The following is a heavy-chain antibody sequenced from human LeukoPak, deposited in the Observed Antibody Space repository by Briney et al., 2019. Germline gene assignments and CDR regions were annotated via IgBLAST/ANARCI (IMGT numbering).Heavy chain of an antibody. CDR1: GFTFSSYA. V-gene: IGHV3-23*01. CDR3: AKDVRFFEWSSVAY. Sequence: PGGSLRLSCAASGFTFSSYAMSWGRQAPGNGLEWVSAISGSVGSPYYADSVKGRFTISRDNSKNTLYLQMNSLRAEDTAVYYCAKDVRFFEWSSVAYWGEGTLVTVSS. CDR2: ISGSVGSP. J-gene: IGHJ4*02. D-gene: IGHD3-3*01.